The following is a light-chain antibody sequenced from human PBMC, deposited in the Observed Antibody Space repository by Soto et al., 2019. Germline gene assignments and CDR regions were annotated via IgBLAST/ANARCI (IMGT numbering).Light chain of an antibody. CDR2: GNS. V-gene: IGLV1-40*01. CDR1: SSNIGSNA. J-gene: IGLJ7*01. Sequence: QSVLTQPPSASGTPGQRVSISCSGSSSNIGSNAVHWYQQFPGTAPRLLIYGNSNRPSGVPDRFSGSKSGTSASLAITGLQAEDEADYYCQSYDSSLSGSVFGGGTQLTVL. CDR3: QSYDSSLSGSV.